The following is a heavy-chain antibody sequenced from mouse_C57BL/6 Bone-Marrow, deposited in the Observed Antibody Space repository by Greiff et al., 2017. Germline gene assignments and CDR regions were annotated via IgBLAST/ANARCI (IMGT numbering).Heavy chain of an antibody. CDR3: SRGGPYAAWFAY. J-gene: IGHJ3*01. CDR1: GYTFTSYG. V-gene: IGHV1-81*01. D-gene: IGHD1-1*01. CDR2: IYPRSGNT. Sequence: VQLQQSGAELARPGASVKLSCKASGYTFTSYGISWVKQRTGQGLEWIGEIYPRSGNTYYNEKFKGKATLTADKSSTTAYMELHSLTSEYSAVYFYSRGGPYAAWFAYWGQGTLVTVSA.